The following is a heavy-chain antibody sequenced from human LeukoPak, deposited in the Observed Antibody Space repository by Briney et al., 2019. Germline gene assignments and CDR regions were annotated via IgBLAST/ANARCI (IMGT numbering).Heavy chain of an antibody. J-gene: IGHJ4*02. V-gene: IGHV4-4*07. CDR1: GGSINSYY. CDR3: ARGGKATVVTM. Sequence: SETLSLTCTVSGGSINSYYWSWIRQPAGKGLEWIGRTYSSGSTNYNPSLKSRVSMSVDTSKNQFSLKLTSVTAADTALYYCARGGKATVVTMWGQGILVTVSS. D-gene: IGHD4-23*01. CDR2: TYSSGST.